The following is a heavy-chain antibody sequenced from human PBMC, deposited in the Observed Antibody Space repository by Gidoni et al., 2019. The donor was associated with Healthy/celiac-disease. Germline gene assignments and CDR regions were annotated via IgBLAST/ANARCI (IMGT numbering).Heavy chain of an antibody. V-gene: IGHV3-30-3*01. D-gene: IGHD5-18*01. CDR2: ISYDGSNK. CDR1: GFTFSSYA. J-gene: IGHJ4*02. CDR3: ARESQLWSYFDY. Sequence: QVQLVESGGGVVQPGRSLRLSCAASGFTFSSYAMHWVRQAPGKGLEWVAVISYDGSNKYYADSVKGRFTISRDNSKNTLYLQMNSLRAEDTAVYYCARESQLWSYFDYWGQGTLVTVSS.